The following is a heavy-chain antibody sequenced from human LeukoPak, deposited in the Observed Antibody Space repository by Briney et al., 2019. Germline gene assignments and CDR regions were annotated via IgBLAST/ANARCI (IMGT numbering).Heavy chain of an antibody. V-gene: IGHV3-20*04. CDR1: GFTFSSYE. CDR2: INWNGGST. D-gene: IGHD3-22*01. CDR3: ARGQRYYYDSSGYFREDY. J-gene: IGHJ4*02. Sequence: GGSLRLSCAASGFTFSSYEMSWVRQAPGKGLEWVSGINWNGGSTGYADSVKGRFTISRDNAKNSLYLQMNSLRAEDTALYYCARGQRYYYDSSGYFREDYWGQGTLVTVSS.